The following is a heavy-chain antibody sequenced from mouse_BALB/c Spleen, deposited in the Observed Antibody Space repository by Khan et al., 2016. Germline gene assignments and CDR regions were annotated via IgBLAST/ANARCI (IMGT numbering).Heavy chain of an antibody. CDR3: ARSGYPY. D-gene: IGHD3-1*01. CDR1: GYAFTNYY. V-gene: IGHV1S135*01. J-gene: IGHJ3*01. CDR2: IDPYNGGA. Sequence: VQLKESGPELVKPGASVKVSCKASGYAFTNYYIYWVKQRHGKSLEWIGYIDPYNGGASYNQKFKGKATLTVDKSSSTAYMHLNSLTSEDSAVYYLARSGYPYWGQGTLVTVSA.